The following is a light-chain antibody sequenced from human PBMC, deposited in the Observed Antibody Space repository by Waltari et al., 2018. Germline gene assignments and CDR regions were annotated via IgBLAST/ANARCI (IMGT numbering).Light chain of an antibody. J-gene: IGKJ2*01. CDR3: QQYGSSVLYT. Sequence: RASHSLTKGYLAWYQQKPGQAPRLLIYGASSRAAGIPDRFSGSGSGTDFTLTISRLEPEDFAVYYCQQYGSSVLYTFGQGTKLEIK. V-gene: IGKV3-20*01. CDR1: HSLTKGY. CDR2: GAS.